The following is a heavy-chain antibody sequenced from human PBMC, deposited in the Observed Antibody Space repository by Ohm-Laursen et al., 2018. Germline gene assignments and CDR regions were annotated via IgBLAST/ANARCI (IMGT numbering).Heavy chain of an antibody. CDR3: ARDPDTAMVNYYYGMDV. J-gene: IGHJ6*02. Sequence: VASVKVSCKASGGTFSSYAISWVRQAPGQGLEWMGGIIPIFGTANYAQKFQGRVTITADKSTSTAYMELSSLRSEDTAVYYCARDPDTAMVNYYYGMDVWGQGTTVTVSS. V-gene: IGHV1-69*06. CDR1: GGTFSSYA. CDR2: IIPIFGTA. D-gene: IGHD5-18*01.